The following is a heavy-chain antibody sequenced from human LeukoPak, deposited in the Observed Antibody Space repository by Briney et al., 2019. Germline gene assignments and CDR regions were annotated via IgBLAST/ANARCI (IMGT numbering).Heavy chain of an antibody. V-gene: IGHV3-74*01. J-gene: IGHJ5*02. D-gene: IGHD1-26*01. CDR3: ARDPIVGATENWFDP. CDR2: INSDGSST. CDR1: GFTFSSYW. Sequence: PGGSLSLSCAASGFTFSSYWMHWVRQAPGKGLVWVSRINSDGSSTSYADSVKGRFTISRDNAKNTLYLQMNSLRAEDTAVYYCARDPIVGATENWFDPWGQGTLVTVSS.